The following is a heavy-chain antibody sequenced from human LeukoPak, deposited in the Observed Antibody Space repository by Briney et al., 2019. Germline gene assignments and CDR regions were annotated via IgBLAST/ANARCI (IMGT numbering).Heavy chain of an antibody. CDR2: IYYSGST. Sequence: PSETLSLTCTVSGGSISSSSYYWGWIRQPPGKGLEWIGSIYYSGSTYYNPSLKSRVTISVDTSKNQFSLKLSSVTAADTAVYYCASSYHHYNFGYWGQGTLVTVSS. V-gene: IGHV4-39*07. D-gene: IGHD5-24*01. J-gene: IGHJ4*02. CDR1: GGSISSSSYY. CDR3: ASSYHHYNFGY.